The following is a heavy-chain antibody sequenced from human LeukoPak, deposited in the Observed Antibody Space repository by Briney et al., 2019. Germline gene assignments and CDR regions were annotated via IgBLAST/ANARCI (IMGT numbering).Heavy chain of an antibody. CDR2: ISGGGGST. CDR1: GFTFSSYA. J-gene: IGHJ4*02. V-gene: IGHV3-23*01. D-gene: IGHD3-22*01. Sequence: AGGSLRLSCAASGFTFSSYAMGWVRQAQEKGLEWVSAISGGGGSTYYADSVKGRFTISRDNSKNTLYLQMNSLRAEDTAVYFCAKDWYPYYYDSSGYYSSPLEYWGQGTLVSVPS. CDR3: AKDWYPYYYDSSGYYSSPLEY.